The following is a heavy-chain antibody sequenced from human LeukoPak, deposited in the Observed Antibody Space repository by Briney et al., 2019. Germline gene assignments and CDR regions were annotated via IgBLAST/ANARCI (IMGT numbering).Heavy chain of an antibody. J-gene: IGHJ6*02. Sequence: PGGSLRLSCAASGFTFSGYEMNWVRQAPEKRLEWVAVTAGAEDVIQYADSVKGRFTISTDNSKNTVYLQMNSLRAEDTALYFCANYIQRPPGMDVWGQGTMVTVSS. CDR1: GFTFSGYE. D-gene: IGHD2-15*01. CDR3: ANYIQRPPGMDV. CDR2: TAGAEDVI. V-gene: IGHV3-23*01.